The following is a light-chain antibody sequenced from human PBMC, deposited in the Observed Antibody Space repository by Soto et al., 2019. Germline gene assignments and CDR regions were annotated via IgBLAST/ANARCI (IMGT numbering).Light chain of an antibody. CDR3: QQYGSSPRT. V-gene: IGKV3-20*01. J-gene: IGKJ1*01. Sequence: DIVVTQSPATLSASPGERVTLSCRASQFVSSRLAWYQQRPGQVPRLLIYGASRRATGIPERFSGSGSGTDFTLTISRLEPEDFAVYYCQQYGSSPRTFGQGTKVDIK. CDR2: GAS. CDR1: QFVSSR.